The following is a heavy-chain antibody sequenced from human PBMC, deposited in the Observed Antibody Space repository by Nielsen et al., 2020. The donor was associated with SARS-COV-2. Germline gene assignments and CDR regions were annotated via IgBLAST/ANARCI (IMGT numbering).Heavy chain of an antibody. CDR1: GFSFRDSY. Sequence: GGSLRLSCAASGFSFRDSYMSWIRQAPGKGLEWISYISGSGSYTNYADSLKGRFTISRDNAKNSLYLQMDSLRADDTAFYYCARSGHCNGGICYFTEYFQDWGQGTLVTVSS. D-gene: IGHD2-15*01. J-gene: IGHJ1*01. CDR3: ARSGHCNGGICYFTEYFQD. V-gene: IGHV3-11*03. CDR2: ISGSGSYT.